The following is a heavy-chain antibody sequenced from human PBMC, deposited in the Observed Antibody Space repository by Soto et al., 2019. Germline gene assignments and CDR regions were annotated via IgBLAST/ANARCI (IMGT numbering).Heavy chain of an antibody. D-gene: IGHD3-3*01. CDR1: GGSISTYY. Sequence: SETLSLTCTVSGGSISTYYWSWFRQPPGKGLEWIGYIYYSGSTNYNPSLKSRVTISVDTSKNQFSLKLSSVTAADTAAYYCARGGWRHIDYWGQGTLVTVSS. V-gene: IGHV4-59*08. CDR2: IYYSGST. CDR3: ARGGWRHIDY. J-gene: IGHJ4*02.